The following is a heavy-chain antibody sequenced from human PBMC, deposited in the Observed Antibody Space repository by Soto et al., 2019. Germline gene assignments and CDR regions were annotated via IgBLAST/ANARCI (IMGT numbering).Heavy chain of an antibody. J-gene: IGHJ3*02. CDR1: GGSVSGYS. D-gene: IGHD3-16*02. CDR2: IYHSGST. V-gene: IGHV4-59*02. Sequence: LSLTCTVSGGSVSGYSWSWIRQPPGKGLEWIGYIYHSGSTYYNPSLKSRVTISVDTSKNQFSLKLSSVTAADTAVYYCARDEGYYDYVWGSYRPCDAFDIWGQGTMVTVSS. CDR3: ARDEGYYDYVWGSYRPCDAFDI.